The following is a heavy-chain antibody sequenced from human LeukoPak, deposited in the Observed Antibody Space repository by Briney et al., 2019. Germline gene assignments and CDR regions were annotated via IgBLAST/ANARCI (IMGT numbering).Heavy chain of an antibody. D-gene: IGHD6-13*01. CDR3: ARNAGGYSSSWYPLALDY. CDR2: IYYSGST. V-gene: IGHV4-59*01. CDR1: GGSISSYY. Sequence: SETLSLTCTVSGGSISSYYWSWIRQPPGKGLEWIGYIYYSGSTNYSPSLKSRVTISVDTSKNQFSLKLSSVTAADTAVYYCARNAGGYSSSWYPLALDYWGQGTLVTVSS. J-gene: IGHJ4*02.